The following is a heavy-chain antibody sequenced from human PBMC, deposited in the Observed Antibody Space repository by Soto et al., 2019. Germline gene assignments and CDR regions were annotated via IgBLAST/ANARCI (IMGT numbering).Heavy chain of an antibody. CDR2: IGTGSNT. V-gene: IGHV3-13*04. D-gene: IGHD3-22*01. CDR3: ARYDSSGYYWPYYYYGMDV. J-gene: IGHJ6*02. CDR1: GFTFSSYD. Sequence: PGGSLRLSCAASGFTFSSYDMYWVRQVSGKGLECVAAIGTGSNTYYPDSVKGRFTISRENAKNSLYLQMNSLRAEDTAVYFCARYDSSGYYWPYYYYGMDVWGQGTTVTVSS.